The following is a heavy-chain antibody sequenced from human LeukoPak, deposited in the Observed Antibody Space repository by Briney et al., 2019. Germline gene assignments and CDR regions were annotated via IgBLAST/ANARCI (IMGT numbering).Heavy chain of an antibody. D-gene: IGHD3-22*01. V-gene: IGHV1-24*01. J-gene: IGHJ4*02. Sequence: GASVKVSCKVSGYTLTELPMHWVRQAPGKGLEWMGGFDPEDGETIYAQKFQGRVTMTEDTSTDTAYMELSSLRSEDTAVYYCATSDPYYDSSGYYYWGQGTLVTVSS. CDR1: GYTLTELP. CDR2: FDPEDGET. CDR3: ATSDPYYDSSGYYY.